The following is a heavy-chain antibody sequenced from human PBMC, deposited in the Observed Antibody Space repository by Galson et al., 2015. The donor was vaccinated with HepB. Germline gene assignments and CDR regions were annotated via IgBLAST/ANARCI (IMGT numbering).Heavy chain of an antibody. CDR1: GYTFTSYG. Sequence: SVKVSCKASGYTFTSYGISWVRQAPGQGLEWIGWISAYNGNTNYAQKLQGRVTMTTDTSTSTAYMELRSLRSDDTAVYYCARDWPGLAGKSAWFDPWGQGTLVTVSS. D-gene: IGHD6-13*01. CDR3: ARDWPGLAGKSAWFDP. CDR2: ISAYNGNT. J-gene: IGHJ5*02. V-gene: IGHV1-18*04.